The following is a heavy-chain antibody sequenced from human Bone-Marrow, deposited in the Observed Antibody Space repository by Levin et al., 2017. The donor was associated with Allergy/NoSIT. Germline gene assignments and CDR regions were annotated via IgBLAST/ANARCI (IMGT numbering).Heavy chain of an antibody. CDR3: VKEIDGESYPWAFES. CDR1: GFFFKDYA. J-gene: IGHJ4*02. CDR2: STWGGRAI. V-gene: IGHV3-9*01. D-gene: IGHD1-26*01. Sequence: PGGSLRLSCGASGFFFKDYAMHWVRQGPGKGLEWVSGSTWGGRAIGYADSVRGRFSISRDNAKDFVYLEMNSLTIEDTALYYCVKEIDGESYPWAFESWGQGTVVTVSS.